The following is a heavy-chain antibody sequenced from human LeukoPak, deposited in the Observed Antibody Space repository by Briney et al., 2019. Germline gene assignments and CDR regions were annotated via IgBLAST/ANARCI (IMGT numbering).Heavy chain of an antibody. D-gene: IGHD3-10*01. Sequence: GGSLRLSCAASGFTFSSYAMSWVRQAPEKGLEWVSAISGSGGSTYYADSVKGRFTISRDNSKNTLYLQMNSLRAEDTAVYYCAKGPAGHYYGSGSYYNGFDYWGQGTLVTVSS. CDR3: AKGPAGHYYGSGSYYNGFDY. CDR2: ISGSGGST. V-gene: IGHV3-23*01. CDR1: GFTFSSYA. J-gene: IGHJ4*02.